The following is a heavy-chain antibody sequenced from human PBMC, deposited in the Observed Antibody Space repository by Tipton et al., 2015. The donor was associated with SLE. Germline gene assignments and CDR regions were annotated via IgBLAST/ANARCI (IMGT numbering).Heavy chain of an antibody. CDR2: IYYSGST. D-gene: IGHD6-19*01. CDR1: GGSISSYY. CDR3: ARAIAVAGPFDY. V-gene: IGHV4-59*01. J-gene: IGHJ4*02. Sequence: TLSLTCTVSGGSISSYYWSWIRQPPGKGLEWIGYIYYSGSTNYNPSLKSRVTISVDTSKNQFSLKLSSVTAADTAVYYCARAIAVAGPFDYWGQGTLVTVAS.